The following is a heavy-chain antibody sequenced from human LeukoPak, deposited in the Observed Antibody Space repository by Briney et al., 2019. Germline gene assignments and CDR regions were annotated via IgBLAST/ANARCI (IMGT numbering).Heavy chain of an antibody. Sequence: GASVKVSCKASGYTFTGYYMHWVRQAPGQGLERMGWINPNSGGTNYAQKFQGRVTMTRDTSISTAYMELSRLRSDDTAVYYCARGLIAAAGWWFDPWGQGTLVTVSS. CDR2: INPNSGGT. CDR3: ARGLIAAAGWWFDP. D-gene: IGHD6-13*01. V-gene: IGHV1-2*02. J-gene: IGHJ5*02. CDR1: GYTFTGYY.